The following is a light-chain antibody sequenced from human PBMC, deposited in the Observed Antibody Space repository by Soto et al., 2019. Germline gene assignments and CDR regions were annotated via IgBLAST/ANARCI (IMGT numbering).Light chain of an antibody. CDR2: DVS. J-gene: IGLJ1*01. V-gene: IGLV2-11*01. CDR3: CSYAGTYTFYV. CDR1: SSDVGGYNY. Sequence: QSVLTQPRSVSGSLGQSVTISCTGTSSDVGGYNYVSWYQQHPGKAPKLMIYDVSKRPSGVPDRFSGSKSGNTASLTISGLQAEDDADYYCCSYAGTYTFYVFGTGTKVTVL.